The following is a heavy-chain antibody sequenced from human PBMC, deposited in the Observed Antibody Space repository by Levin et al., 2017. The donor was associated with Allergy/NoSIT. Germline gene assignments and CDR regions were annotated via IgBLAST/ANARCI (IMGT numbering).Heavy chain of an antibody. CDR1: GYTFTGYY. CDR2: INPNSGGT. CDR3: ARPRLRYFDSDAFDI. Sequence: GASVKVSCKASGYTFTGYYMHWVRQAPGQGLEWMGWINPNSGGTNYAQKFQGRVTMTRDTSISTAYMELSRLRSDDTAVYYCARPRLRYFDSDAFDIWGQGTMVTVSS. J-gene: IGHJ3*02. V-gene: IGHV1-2*02. D-gene: IGHD3-9*01.